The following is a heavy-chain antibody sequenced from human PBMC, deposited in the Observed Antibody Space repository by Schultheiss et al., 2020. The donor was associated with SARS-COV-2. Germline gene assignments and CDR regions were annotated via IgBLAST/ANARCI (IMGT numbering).Heavy chain of an antibody. J-gene: IGHJ6*02. V-gene: IGHV4-4*07. CDR1: GGSISSYY. CDR3: ARGSIAARPPNYYYYGMDV. D-gene: IGHD6-6*01. CDR2: IYTSGST. Sequence: SETLSLTCTVSGGSISSYYWSWIRHPAGKGLEWIGRIYTSGSTNYNPSLKSRVTMSVDTSKNQFSLKLSSVTAADTAVYYCARGSIAARPPNYYYYGMDVWGQGTTVTVSS.